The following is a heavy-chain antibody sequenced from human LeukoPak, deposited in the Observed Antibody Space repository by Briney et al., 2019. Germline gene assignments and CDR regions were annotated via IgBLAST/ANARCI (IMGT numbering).Heavy chain of an antibody. CDR1: GYSFGDYW. CDR3: ARRPSVTGAPFDY. J-gene: IGHJ4*02. CDR2: ISASGSAF. D-gene: IGHD2-8*02. Sequence: GESLKISCRGSGYSFGDYWIGWVRHMPGEGLGWMGLISASGSAFRNSPSFEGQVTISVDKSINTAYLQWSRLRASDTAIYYCARRPSVTGAPFDYWGQGTLVTVSS. V-gene: IGHV5-51*01.